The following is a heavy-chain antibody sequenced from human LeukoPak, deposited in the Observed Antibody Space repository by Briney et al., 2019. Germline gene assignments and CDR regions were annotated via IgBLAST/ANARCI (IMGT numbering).Heavy chain of an antibody. CDR1: GYTFTSYG. J-gene: IGHJ4*02. CDR3: ARVLRLGEVSLGF. CDR2: TPAYNGNT. V-gene: IGHV1-18*01. D-gene: IGHD3-16*02. Sequence: ASVKVSCKASGYTFTSYGISWVRQAPGQGLEWMGWTPAYNGNTRIAEKFQARVTLTTDTATDTAFMELGSLRFDDTAVYYCARVLRLGEVSLGFWGQGTLVTVSS.